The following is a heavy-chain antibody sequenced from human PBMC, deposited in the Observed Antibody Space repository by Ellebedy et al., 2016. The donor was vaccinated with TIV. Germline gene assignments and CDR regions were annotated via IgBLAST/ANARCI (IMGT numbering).Heavy chain of an antibody. Sequence: GGSLRLSXAASGFTFSSYAMSWVRQAPGKGLEWVSAISGSGGSTYYADSVKGRFTISRDNSKNTLYLQMNSLRAEDAAVYYCAKGRRGYCSSTSCYAPAHWGQGTLVTVSS. J-gene: IGHJ4*02. CDR3: AKGRRGYCSSTSCYAPAH. V-gene: IGHV3-23*01. CDR2: ISGSGGST. CDR1: GFTFSSYA. D-gene: IGHD2-2*01.